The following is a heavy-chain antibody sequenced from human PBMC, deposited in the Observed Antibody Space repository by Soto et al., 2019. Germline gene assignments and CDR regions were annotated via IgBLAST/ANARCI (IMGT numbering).Heavy chain of an antibody. CDR3: ARGPLRFLEWLPPLLGYGMDV. D-gene: IGHD3-3*01. J-gene: IGHJ6*02. V-gene: IGHV3-30-3*01. CDR2: ISYDGSNK. Sequence: QVQLVESGGGVVQPGRSLRLSCAASGFTFSSYAMHWVRQAPGKGLEWVAVISYDGSNKYYADSVKGRFTISRDNSKNTLYLQMNSLSAEKPAVYYCARGPLRFLEWLPPLLGYGMDVWGQGTTVTVSS. CDR1: GFTFSSYA.